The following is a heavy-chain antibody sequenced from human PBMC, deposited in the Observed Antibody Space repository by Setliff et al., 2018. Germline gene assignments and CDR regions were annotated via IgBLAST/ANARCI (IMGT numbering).Heavy chain of an antibody. Sequence: RASVKVSCKASGYTFTSSGITWVRQAPGQGLEWMGWISVYSGNTNYAQKLQGRVTMTTDTSTSTAYMELRGLSSDDTAVYYCSRLVRYCSKTTCQTASGAEVWGQGTLVTVSS. CDR1: GYTFTSSG. CDR3: SRLVRYCSKTTCQTASGAEV. D-gene: IGHD2-8*01. CDR2: ISVYSGNT. J-gene: IGHJ4*02. V-gene: IGHV1-18*01.